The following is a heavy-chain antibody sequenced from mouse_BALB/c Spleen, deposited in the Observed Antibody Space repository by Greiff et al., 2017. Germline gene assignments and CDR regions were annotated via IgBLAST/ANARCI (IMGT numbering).Heavy chain of an antibody. D-gene: IGHD2-10*02. CDR2: ISTYYGDA. J-gene: IGHJ2*01. V-gene: IGHV1S137*01. Sequence: VQLQQSGAELVRPGVSVKISCKGSGYTFTDYAMHWVKQSHAKSLEWIGVISTYYGDASYNQKFKGKATMTVDKSSSTAYMELARLTSEDSAIYYCAREYGNYADYWGQGTTLTVSS. CDR3: AREYGNYADY. CDR1: GYTFTDYA.